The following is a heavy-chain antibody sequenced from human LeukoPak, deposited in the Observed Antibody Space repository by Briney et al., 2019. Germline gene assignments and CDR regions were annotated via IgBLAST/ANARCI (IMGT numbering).Heavy chain of an antibody. J-gene: IGHJ3*02. CDR3: AKSSHAFGAFDI. D-gene: IGHD3-16*01. V-gene: IGHV3-23*01. CDR2: ISGSGGST. CDR1: GFTFSSYW. Sequence: WGSLRLSCAASGFTFSSYWMSWVRQAPGKGLEWVSGISGSGGSTYDADSVKGRFTISRDNSKNTLYLQMNCLRAEDTAVYYCAKSSHAFGAFDIWGQGTMVTVSS.